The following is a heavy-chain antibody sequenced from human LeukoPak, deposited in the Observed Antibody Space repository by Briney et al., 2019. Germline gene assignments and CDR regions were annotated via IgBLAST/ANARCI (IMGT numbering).Heavy chain of an antibody. V-gene: IGHV3-23*01. CDR1: GFTFSSYA. CDR2: ISGSGGST. Sequence: GGSLRLSCAASGFTFSSYAMSWVRQAPGKGLEWVSAISGSGGSTYYADSVKGRFTISRDNAKNSLYLQMNSLRAEDTAVYYCARVGDEVAEDDYWGQGTLVTVSS. D-gene: IGHD1-26*01. J-gene: IGHJ4*02. CDR3: ARVGDEVAEDDY.